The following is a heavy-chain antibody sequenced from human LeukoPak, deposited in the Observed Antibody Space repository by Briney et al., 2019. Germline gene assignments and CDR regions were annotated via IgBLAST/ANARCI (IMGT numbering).Heavy chain of an antibody. V-gene: IGHV1-2*02. CDR2: INPNSGGT. J-gene: IGHJ5*02. D-gene: IGHD5-18*01. CDR3: ARDTAMVTYWFDP. CDR1: GYTFTGYY. Sequence: ASVKVSCKASGYTFTGYYMHWVRQVPGQGLEWMGWINPNSGGTNYAQKFQGRVTMTRDTSISTAYMELSRLRSDDTAVYYCARDTAMVTYWFDPWGEGTLVTVS.